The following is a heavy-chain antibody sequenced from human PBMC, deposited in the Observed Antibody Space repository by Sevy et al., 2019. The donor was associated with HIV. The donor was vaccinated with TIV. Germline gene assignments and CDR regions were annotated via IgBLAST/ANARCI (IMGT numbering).Heavy chain of an antibody. V-gene: IGHV3-30-3*01. D-gene: IGHD2-15*01. J-gene: IGHJ6*02. CDR1: GFTFSSYA. Sequence: GGSLRLSCAASGFTFSSYAMHWVRQAPGKGLEWVAVISYDGSNKYYADSVKGRFTISRDNSKNTRYLQMNSLRAEDTAVYYCARVSRVCSGGSCYRYYYYYGMDVWGQGTTVTVSS. CDR3: ARVSRVCSGGSCYRYYYYYGMDV. CDR2: ISYDGSNK.